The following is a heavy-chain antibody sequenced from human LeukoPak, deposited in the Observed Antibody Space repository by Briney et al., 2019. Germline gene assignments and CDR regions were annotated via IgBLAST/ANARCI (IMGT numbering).Heavy chain of an antibody. CDR1: GFTFSTYG. Sequence: GGSLRLSCAASGFTFSTYGMSWVRQAPGKGLEGVSVITGSGGHTVYADAVKGRFTISRDNSNNTLYLQMNTLRAEHTAIYYCATIPLKGSEYFPHWGQGNLVTVSS. D-gene: IGHD2-2*02. V-gene: IGHV3-23*01. J-gene: IGHJ1*01. CDR2: ITGSGGHT. CDR3: ATIPLKGSEYFPH.